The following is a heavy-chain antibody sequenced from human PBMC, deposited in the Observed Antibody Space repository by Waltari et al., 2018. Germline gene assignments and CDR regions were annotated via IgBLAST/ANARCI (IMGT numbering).Heavy chain of an antibody. D-gene: IGHD2-2*01. CDR1: GFTFSSYA. CDR3: ANGAGVDCSSTSCYYYYYGMDV. CDR2: ISGSGGST. Sequence: EVQLLESGGGLVQPGGSLRLSCAASGFTFSSYAMSWVRQAPGKGLEWVSAISGSGGSTYYADSVKGRFTSSRDNSKNTLYLQMNSLRAEDTAVYYCANGAGVDCSSTSCYYYYYGMDVWGQGTTVTVSS. J-gene: IGHJ6*02. V-gene: IGHV3-23*01.